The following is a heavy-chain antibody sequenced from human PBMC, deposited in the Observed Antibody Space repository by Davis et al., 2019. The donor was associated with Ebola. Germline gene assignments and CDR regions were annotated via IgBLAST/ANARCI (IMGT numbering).Heavy chain of an antibody. CDR3: ARGGYSSGWFPFDY. Sequence: GESLKISCVASGFTFSTYWMTWVRQAPGKGLEWVANINQDASEKYYVDSVKGRFTISRDNAKNSLYLQMNSLRVEDTAVYYCARGGYSSGWFPFDYWGQGTLVTVSS. V-gene: IGHV3-7*01. J-gene: IGHJ4*02. CDR1: GFTFSTYW. D-gene: IGHD6-19*01. CDR2: INQDASEK.